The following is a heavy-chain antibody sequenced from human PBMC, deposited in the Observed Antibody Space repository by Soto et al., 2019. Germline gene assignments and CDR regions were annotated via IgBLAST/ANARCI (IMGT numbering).Heavy chain of an antibody. J-gene: IGHJ5*02. V-gene: IGHV4-30-2*01. D-gene: IGHD1-1*01. CDR2: SYQNGSA. Sequence: PSATLSLTCAVSGGSIGSGDSSWSWIRQPPGTGLEWIGYSYQNGSAYYNPSLESRVAMSVDTSMNQFSLKLTSVTAADTAVYYCARSGATTTIPARWWFDPWGQGTLVTVSS. CDR3: ARSGATTTIPARWWFDP. CDR1: GGSIGSGDSS.